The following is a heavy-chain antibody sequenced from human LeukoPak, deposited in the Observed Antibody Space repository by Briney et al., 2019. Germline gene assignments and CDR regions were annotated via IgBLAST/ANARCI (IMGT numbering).Heavy chain of an antibody. Sequence: SETLSLTCTVSGGSISSYYWSWIRQPPGKGLEWIGYIYYSGSTNYNPSLKSRVTISVDTSKNQFSLKLSSVTAADTAVYYCARVVDAAIGYWGQGTLVTVSS. CDR1: GGSISSYY. D-gene: IGHD6-25*01. J-gene: IGHJ4*02. V-gene: IGHV4-59*01. CDR2: IYYSGST. CDR3: ARVVDAAIGY.